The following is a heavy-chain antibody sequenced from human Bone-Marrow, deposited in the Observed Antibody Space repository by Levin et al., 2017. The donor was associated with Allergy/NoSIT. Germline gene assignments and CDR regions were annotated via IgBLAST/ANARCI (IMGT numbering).Heavy chain of an antibody. Sequence: GGSLRLSCAASGFIFSSHWMMWVRQAPGKGLEWLANINEDGSETYYADSIKGRFTISRDNAGNSLYLQLNSLRVDDTAVYFCLSGPMDVWGQGTTVIVSS. D-gene: IGHD2/OR15-2a*01. CDR3: LSGPMDV. CDR1: GFIFSSHW. V-gene: IGHV3-7*01. CDR2: INEDGSET. J-gene: IGHJ6*02.